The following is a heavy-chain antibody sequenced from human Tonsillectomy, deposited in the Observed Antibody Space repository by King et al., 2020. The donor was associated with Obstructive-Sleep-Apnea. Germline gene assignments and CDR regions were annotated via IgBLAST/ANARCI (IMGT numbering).Heavy chain of an antibody. D-gene: IGHD3-22*01. V-gene: IGHV4-31*03. CDR2: IYYSGSS. J-gene: IGHJ5*02. CDR3: ARVRRDYYDSRGGWFDP. CDR1: GGSISSGGDY. Sequence: QLQESGPGLVKPSQTLSLTCTVSGGSISSGGDYCSCFRQHPGKDLEWVGYIYYSGSSYYNSSLKSRVTISVDTSKNQFSRKLRSVTAAATAVYYCARVRRDYYDSRGGWFDPWGQGTLVTVSS.